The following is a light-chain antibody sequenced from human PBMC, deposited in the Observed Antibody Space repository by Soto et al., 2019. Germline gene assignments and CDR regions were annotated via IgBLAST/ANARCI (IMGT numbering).Light chain of an antibody. CDR3: QQYGSSPIT. J-gene: IGKJ5*01. Sequence: EVVLTQFPGTLSLSPGERATLSCRASQSVSSSHLAWYQQKPGQAPRLLIYGASSRASGIPDRFSGSGSGTDFTLTISRLEPEDFAVYYCQQYGSSPITFGQGIRLELK. V-gene: IGKV3-20*01. CDR1: QSVSSSH. CDR2: GAS.